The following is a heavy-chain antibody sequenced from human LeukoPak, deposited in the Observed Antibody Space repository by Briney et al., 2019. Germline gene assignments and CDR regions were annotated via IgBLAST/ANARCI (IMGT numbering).Heavy chain of an antibody. J-gene: IGHJ6*02. CDR1: GYTFTSYD. D-gene: IGHD1-26*01. V-gene: IGHV1-8*01. CDR3: ARAPPGRANGMDV. Sequence: ASVKVSCKASGYTFTSYDINWVRQATGQGLEWMGWMNPNSGNTGYAQKFQGRVTITADKSTSTAYMELSSLRSEDTAVYYCARAPPGRANGMDVWGQGTTVTVSS. CDR2: MNPNSGNT.